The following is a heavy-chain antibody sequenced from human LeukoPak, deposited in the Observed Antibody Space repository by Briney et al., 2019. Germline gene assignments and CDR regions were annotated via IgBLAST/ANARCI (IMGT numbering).Heavy chain of an antibody. Sequence: GGSLSLSCAASGFPFSSYSMNWVRQAPGKGLEWVSYISSSSSTIYYADSVKGRFTTYRDNAKNSLYLQMNSLRAEDTAVYYCARDLSSEVAGIYYYYYYMDVWGKGTTVTVSS. D-gene: IGHD6-19*01. CDR3: ARDLSSEVAGIYYYYYYMDV. J-gene: IGHJ6*03. CDR2: ISSSSSTI. CDR1: GFPFSSYS. V-gene: IGHV3-48*01.